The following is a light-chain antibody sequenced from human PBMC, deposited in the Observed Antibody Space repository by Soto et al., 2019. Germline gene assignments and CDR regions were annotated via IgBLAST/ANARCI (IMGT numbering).Light chain of an antibody. CDR2: DAS. J-gene: IGKJ1*01. V-gene: IGKV3-15*01. CDR1: QSVSTN. CDR3: QQYSNWPRT. Sequence: EIVVTQSPATLSVSPGERATLSCTASQSVSTNLAWYQHKPGRSPMLLIYDASTRATGIPARFSGGGSGTEFTLTISSLQSEDFAVYHCQQYSNWPRTFGQGTKVEV.